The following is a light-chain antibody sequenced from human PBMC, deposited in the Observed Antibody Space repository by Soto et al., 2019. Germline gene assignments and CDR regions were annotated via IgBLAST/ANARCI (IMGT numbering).Light chain of an antibody. CDR2: EVS. J-gene: IGLJ1*01. CDR1: SSDVGGYNY. CDR3: CSYAGSYTYV. V-gene: IGLV2-8*01. Sequence: QPVLTQPPSASGSPRQSVTLSCTGTSSDVGGYNYVSWYQQHPGKAPKLMIYEVSKRPSGVPDRFSGSKSGNTASLTVSGLQAEDEADYYCCSYAGSYTYVFGTGTKVTVL.